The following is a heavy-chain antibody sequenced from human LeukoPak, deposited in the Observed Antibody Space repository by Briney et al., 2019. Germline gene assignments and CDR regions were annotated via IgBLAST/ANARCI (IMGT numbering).Heavy chain of an antibody. Sequence: GASVKVSCKASGYTFTSYGISWVRQAPGQGLEWMGWISAYNGNTNYAQKLQGRVTMTTDTSTSKAYMELRSLRSDDTAVYYCARDVDTAMGYYYYYMDVWGKGTTVTVSS. D-gene: IGHD5-18*01. CDR1: GYTFTSYG. CDR3: ARDVDTAMGYYYYYMDV. V-gene: IGHV1-18*01. J-gene: IGHJ6*03. CDR2: ISAYNGNT.